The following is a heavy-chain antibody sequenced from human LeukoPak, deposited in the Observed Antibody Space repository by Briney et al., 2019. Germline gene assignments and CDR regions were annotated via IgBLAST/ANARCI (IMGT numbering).Heavy chain of an antibody. V-gene: IGHV1-2*02. J-gene: IGHJ3*02. CDR1: GYTFTGYY. CDR3: ARDLNRNYDSSGYYYSDAFDI. CDR2: INPNSGGT. Sequence: ASVKVSCKASGYTFTGYYMHWVRQAPGQGLEWMGWINPNSGGTNYAQKLQGRVTMTTDTSTSTAYMELRSLRSDDTAVYYCARDLNRNYDSSGYYYSDAFDIWGQGTMVTVSS. D-gene: IGHD3-22*01.